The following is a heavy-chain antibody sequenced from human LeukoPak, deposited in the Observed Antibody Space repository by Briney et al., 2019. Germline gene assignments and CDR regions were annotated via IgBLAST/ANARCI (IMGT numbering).Heavy chain of an antibody. J-gene: IGHJ3*02. Sequence: AAVKVSCKASGYTFTGYYMHWVRQAPGQGLEWMGWINLNSGGTNYAQNFQGRVTMTRDTSIRTAYMELSRLRSDDTAVYYWARRAGWGLKDAFDIWGQGTMVTVSS. CDR3: ARRAGWGLKDAFDI. CDR1: GYTFTGYY. V-gene: IGHV1-2*02. CDR2: INLNSGGT. D-gene: IGHD3-16*01.